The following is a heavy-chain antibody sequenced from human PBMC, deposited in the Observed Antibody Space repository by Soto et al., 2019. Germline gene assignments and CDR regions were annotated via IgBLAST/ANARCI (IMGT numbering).Heavy chain of an antibody. Sequence: ASVKVSCKASGYTFTSYYMHWVRQAPGQGLEWMGIINPSGGSTSYAQKFQGRVTMTRDTSTSTVYMELSSLRSEDTAVYYCARDSANVDTAMVSLDYWGQGTLVTVSS. CDR2: INPSGGST. J-gene: IGHJ4*02. D-gene: IGHD5-18*01. V-gene: IGHV1-46*01. CDR1: GYTFTSYY. CDR3: ARDSANVDTAMVSLDY.